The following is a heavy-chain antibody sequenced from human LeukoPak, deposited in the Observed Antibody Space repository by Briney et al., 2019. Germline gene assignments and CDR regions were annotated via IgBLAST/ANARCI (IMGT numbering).Heavy chain of an antibody. Sequence: SETLSLTCAVYGGSFSGYYWSWIRQPPGKGLEWIGEINHSGSTNYNPSLKSRVTISVDTSKNQFSLKLSSVTAADTAVYYCARGGEAATFSHEIDYWGQGTLVTVSS. CDR1: GGSFSGYY. J-gene: IGHJ4*02. D-gene: IGHD2-15*01. CDR2: INHSGST. V-gene: IGHV4-34*01. CDR3: ARGGEAATFSHEIDY.